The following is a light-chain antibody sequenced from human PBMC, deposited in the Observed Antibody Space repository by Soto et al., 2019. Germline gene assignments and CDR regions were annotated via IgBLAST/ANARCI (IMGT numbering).Light chain of an antibody. J-gene: IGKJ2*01. Sequence: DIVMTQSPDSLAVSLGERATINCKSSQSVLYSSHNKNYLAWYQQTPGQPPKLLIYCAATRETGVPAGFSSSGSGTESTHTISSTKAEDQAVDYSQQYYSTQYTFGQGTKLEIK. CDR1: QSVLYSSHNKNY. CDR2: CAA. CDR3: QQYYSTQYT. V-gene: IGKV4-1*01.